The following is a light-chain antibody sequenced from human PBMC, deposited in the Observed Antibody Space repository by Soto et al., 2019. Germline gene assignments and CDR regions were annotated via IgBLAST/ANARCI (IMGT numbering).Light chain of an antibody. CDR2: SAS. CDR3: QKYNSAPRT. CDR1: QAISTY. J-gene: IGKJ4*01. V-gene: IGKV1-27*01. Sequence: DIQMTQSPSSLSASVGDRFTITCRASQAISTYLAWYQQKPGKVPQLLIYSASTLQSGVPTRFSGSGSGTDFTLTISRLQPEDVATYYCQKYNSAPRTFGGGTKVEIK.